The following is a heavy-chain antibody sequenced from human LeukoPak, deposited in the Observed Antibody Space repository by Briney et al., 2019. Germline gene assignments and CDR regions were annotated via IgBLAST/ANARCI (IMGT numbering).Heavy chain of an antibody. Sequence: SETLSLTCAVYGGSFSGYYWSWIRQPPGKGLEWIGEINHSGSTNYNPSLKSRVTISVDTSKNQFSLKLSSVTAADTAVYYCARVGRGYSGYAIRQLIDYWGQGTLVTVSS. CDR1: GGSFSGYY. V-gene: IGHV4-34*01. CDR2: INHSGST. D-gene: IGHD5-12*01. J-gene: IGHJ4*02. CDR3: ARVGRGYSGYAIRQLIDY.